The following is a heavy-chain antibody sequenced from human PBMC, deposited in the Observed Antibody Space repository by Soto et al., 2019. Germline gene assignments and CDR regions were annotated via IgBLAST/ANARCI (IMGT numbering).Heavy chain of an antibody. J-gene: IGHJ4*02. Sequence: SETLSLTCTVSGGSVSSGSYYWSWIRQPPGKGLEWIGYIYYSGSTNYNPSLKSRVTISVDTSKNQFSLKLSSVTAADTAVYYCATSYGNAWYTYWGQGTQVTVSS. CDR2: IYYSGST. V-gene: IGHV4-61*01. CDR1: GGSVSSGSYY. CDR3: ATSYGNAWYTY. D-gene: IGHD6-13*01.